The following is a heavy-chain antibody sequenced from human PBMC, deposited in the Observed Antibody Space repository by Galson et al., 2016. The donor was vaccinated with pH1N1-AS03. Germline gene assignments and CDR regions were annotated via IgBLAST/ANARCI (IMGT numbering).Heavy chain of an antibody. CDR3: ARQQDGRGSGLEWLFWYGMDV. Sequence: QSGAEVKKPGESLKISCKVSGYTFSNHWIGWVRQMPGKGLEWMGIIYPADSSTPYSPSFQGQVTISADQAISTAYPQWSSLRASDTAMYFCARQQDGRGSGLEWLFWYGMDVWGQGTTVIVSS. CDR1: GYTFSNHW. CDR2: IYPADSST. V-gene: IGHV5-51*01. J-gene: IGHJ6*02. D-gene: IGHD3-3*01.